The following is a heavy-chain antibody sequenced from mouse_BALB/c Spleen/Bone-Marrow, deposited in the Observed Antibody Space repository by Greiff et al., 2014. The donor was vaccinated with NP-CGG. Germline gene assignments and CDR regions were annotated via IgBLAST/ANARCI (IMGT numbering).Heavy chain of an antibody. Sequence: EVNVVESGAELVKPGASVKLSCTASGFNIKDTYMHWVKQRPEQGLEWIGRIDPANDNTQYDPKFQDKATITADTSSNTAYRQLSSLTAEDTAVYYCAPLTGTFDYWGQGTTLTVSS. CDR2: IDPANDNT. V-gene: IGHV14-3*02. CDR1: GFNIKDTY. J-gene: IGHJ2*01. CDR3: APLTGTFDY. D-gene: IGHD4-1*01.